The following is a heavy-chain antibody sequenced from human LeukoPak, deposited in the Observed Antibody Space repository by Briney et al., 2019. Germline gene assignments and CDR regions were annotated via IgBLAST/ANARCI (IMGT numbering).Heavy chain of an antibody. Sequence: GGSLRLSCAASGFPFSSYWMSWVRQAPGTGPEWVANIKQDGSEKNYVDSVKGRFTIYRDNAKNSLYLQMNSLRAEDTAVYYCSRNPEMQYWFDPWGQGSLVSVSS. J-gene: IGHJ5*02. CDR1: GFPFSSYW. CDR2: IKQDGSEK. CDR3: SRNPEMQYWFDP. V-gene: IGHV3-7*01.